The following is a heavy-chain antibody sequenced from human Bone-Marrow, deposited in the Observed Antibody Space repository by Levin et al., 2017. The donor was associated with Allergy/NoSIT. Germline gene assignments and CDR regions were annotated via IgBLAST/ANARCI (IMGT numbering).Heavy chain of an antibody. CDR2: ISSSSSTI. V-gene: IGHV3-48*02. J-gene: IGHJ4*02. Sequence: GGSLRLSCAASGFTFSSYSMNWVRQAPGKRLEWVSYISSSSSTIYYADSVKGRFTISRDNAKNSLYLQMNSLRDEDTSVYYCARSLVSFIAAPCDYWGQGTLVTVSS. CDR3: ARSLVSFIAAPCDY. CDR1: GFTFSSYS. D-gene: IGHD6-6*01.